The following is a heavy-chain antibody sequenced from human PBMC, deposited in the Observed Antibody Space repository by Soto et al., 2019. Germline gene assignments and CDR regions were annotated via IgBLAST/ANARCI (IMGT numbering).Heavy chain of an antibody. D-gene: IGHD4-17*01. CDR3: ARVSRFGYGGNSELDY. CDR1: GYTFTGYY. J-gene: IGHJ4*02. Sequence: QVQLVQSGAEVKKPGASVKVSCKTSGYTFTGYYMHWVRQAPGQGLEWMGWINPNSGGTNYAQKFQGRVTMTRDTSISTAYMELSRLRSDDTAVYYCARVSRFGYGGNSELDYWGQGTLVTVSS. CDR2: INPNSGGT. V-gene: IGHV1-2*02.